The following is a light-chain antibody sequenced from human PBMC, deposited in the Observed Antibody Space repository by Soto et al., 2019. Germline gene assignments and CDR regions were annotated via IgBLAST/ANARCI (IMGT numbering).Light chain of an antibody. CDR1: SSDVGGYKY. J-gene: IGLJ1*01. Sequence: QSALTQPASVSGSPGQSITISCTGTSSDVGGYKYVSWYQKYPGKAPKLMIYDVSNRPSGVSNRFSGSNSCNTASLTISGLQAEDEADYYCSSYTSSSPYVFGTGTKFTVL. CDR3: SSYTSSSPYV. CDR2: DVS. V-gene: IGLV2-14*01.